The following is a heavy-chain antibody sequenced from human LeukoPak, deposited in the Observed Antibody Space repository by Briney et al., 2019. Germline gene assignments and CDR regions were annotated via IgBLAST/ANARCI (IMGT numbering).Heavy chain of an antibody. CDR3: AIWSRDLSQ. Sequence: GGSLRLSCAASGFTFRTYSMSWVRQAPGKGLEWVSSISDNSYWIYYADSVEGRFIISRDNAKSSLYLQMNSLRAEDTAIYYCAIWSRDLSQWGQGTLVTVSS. D-gene: IGHD3-10*01. CDR1: GFTFRTYS. CDR2: ISDNSYWI. J-gene: IGHJ4*02. V-gene: IGHV3-21*06.